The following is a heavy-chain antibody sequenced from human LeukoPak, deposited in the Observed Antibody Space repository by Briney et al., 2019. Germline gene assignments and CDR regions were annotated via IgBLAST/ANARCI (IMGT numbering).Heavy chain of an antibody. D-gene: IGHD3-16*02. Sequence: GGSLRLSCAASGFTFSSYSMNWVRQAPGKGLEWVSSISSSSSYIYYADSVKGRFTISRDNSKNTLYLQMNSLRAEDTAVYYCAKDRSDYDYVWGSYRYTIFDYWGQGTLVTVSS. J-gene: IGHJ4*02. CDR2: ISSSSSYI. CDR1: GFTFSSYS. CDR3: AKDRSDYDYVWGSYRYTIFDY. V-gene: IGHV3-21*04.